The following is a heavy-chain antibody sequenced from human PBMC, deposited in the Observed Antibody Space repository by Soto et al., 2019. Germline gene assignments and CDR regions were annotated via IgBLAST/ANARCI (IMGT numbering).Heavy chain of an antibody. D-gene: IGHD3-22*01. CDR3: ARGGSSDSSGYLNWLDP. V-gene: IGHV5-51*01. CDR2: VYPGDSDT. CDR1: AYTFTIHW. J-gene: IGHJ5*02. Sequence: PGASLKISCKGPAYTFTIHWIAWVLQMPGKGLEWMGIVYPGDSDTTYSPSFQGQVTISVDKSINTAYLQWSTLRASDTAMYYCARGGSSDSSGYLNWLDPWGQGTLVTV.